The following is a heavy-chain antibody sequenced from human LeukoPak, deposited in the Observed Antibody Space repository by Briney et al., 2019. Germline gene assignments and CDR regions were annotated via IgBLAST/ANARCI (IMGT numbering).Heavy chain of an antibody. CDR2: IYYGGNT. V-gene: IGHV4-39*01. CDR3: VSNFGSGSLDY. D-gene: IGHD3-10*01. Sequence: PSETLSLTCTVSGGSISSSSHFWGWIRQPPGKGLEWIGNIYYGGNTYYNPSLKSRVTISVDTSKNQFSLNLNSVTAADTAVYYCVSNFGSGSLDYWGQGTLVTVSS. J-gene: IGHJ4*02. CDR1: GGSISSSSHF.